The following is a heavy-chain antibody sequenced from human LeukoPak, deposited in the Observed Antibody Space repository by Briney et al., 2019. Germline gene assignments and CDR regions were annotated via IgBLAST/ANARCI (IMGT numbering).Heavy chain of an antibody. V-gene: IGHV3-48*01. Sequence: GGSLRLSCATSGFIFSNYAVNWVRQAPGKGLEWVSYISSSSSTIYYADSVKGRFTISRDNAKNSLYLQMNSLRAEDTAVYYCASVIQLPPGAFDIWGQGTMVTVSS. J-gene: IGHJ3*02. CDR3: ASVIQLPPGAFDI. D-gene: IGHD5-24*01. CDR2: ISSSSSTI. CDR1: GFIFSNYA.